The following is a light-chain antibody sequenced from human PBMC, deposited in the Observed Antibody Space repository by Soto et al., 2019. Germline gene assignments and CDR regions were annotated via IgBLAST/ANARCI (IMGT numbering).Light chain of an antibody. CDR1: QSVSNNY. CDR3: QQYGSSGT. V-gene: IGKV3-20*01. CDR2: GAS. Sequence: EIVLAQSPGPLSPSPGGRATPPLRASQSVSNNYLAWYQQKPGQAPRLLIYGASNRATGIPDRFSGSGSGTDFTLTISRLEPEDFAVYYCQQYGSSGTFGQGTKVDIK. J-gene: IGKJ1*01.